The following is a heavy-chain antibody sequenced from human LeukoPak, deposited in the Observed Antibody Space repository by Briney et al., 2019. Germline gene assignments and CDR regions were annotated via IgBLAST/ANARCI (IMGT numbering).Heavy chain of an antibody. J-gene: IGHJ3*02. V-gene: IGHV5-51*01. CDR2: IYPGDSDT. CDR3: ARQPGRMAGALDI. D-gene: IGHD5-24*01. CDR1: GYSFTSYW. Sequence: GESLKISCKGSGYSFTSYWIGWVRQMPGKGLEWMGIIYPGDSDTKYSPSFQGQVTISAEKSISTAYLQWSSLKASDTAMYYCARQPGRMAGALDISGQGTMVTVSS.